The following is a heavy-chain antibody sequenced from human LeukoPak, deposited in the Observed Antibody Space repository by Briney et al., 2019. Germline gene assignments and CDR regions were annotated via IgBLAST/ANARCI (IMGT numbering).Heavy chain of an antibody. CDR3: ARSELLWFGELYSPPDY. V-gene: IGHV3-30*04. D-gene: IGHD3-10*01. Sequence: GGSLRLSCAASGFTFSSYAMHWVRRAPGKGLEWVAVISYDGSNKYYADSVKGRFTISRDNSKNTLYLQMNSLRAEDTAVYYCARSELLWFGELYSPPDYWGQGTLVTVSS. CDR2: ISYDGSNK. J-gene: IGHJ4*02. CDR1: GFTFSSYA.